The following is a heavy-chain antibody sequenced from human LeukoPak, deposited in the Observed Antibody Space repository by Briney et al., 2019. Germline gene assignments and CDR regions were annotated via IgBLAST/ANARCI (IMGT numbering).Heavy chain of an antibody. CDR3: ARIRCGHRVSLCYNH. CDR2: ISHTEGT. J-gene: IGHJ4*02. CDR1: GVSINDYY. Sequence: PSETLSLTCGVFGVSINDYYWSWIRQPPGKGLEWIGEISHTEGTRYNPSLESRVTISVGTSENQLSLKLIFVTAADTAVYYCARIRCGHRVSLCYNHWGLGTLVTVSS. V-gene: IGHV4-34*01. D-gene: IGHD2-21*01.